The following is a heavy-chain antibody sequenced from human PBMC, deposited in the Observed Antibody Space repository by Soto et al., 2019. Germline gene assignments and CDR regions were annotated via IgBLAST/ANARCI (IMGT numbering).Heavy chain of an antibody. D-gene: IGHD6-19*01. CDR2: ISGSGGST. CDR1: GFTFSSYA. CDR3: AKEPYSSGWYEGYFDY. V-gene: IGHV3-23*01. J-gene: IGHJ4*02. Sequence: GGSLRLSCAASGFTFSSYAMSWVRQAPGKGLEWVSAISGSGGSTYYADSVKGRFTISRDNSKNTLYLQMNSLRAEDTAVYYCAKEPYSSGWYEGYFDYWGQGTLVTVSS.